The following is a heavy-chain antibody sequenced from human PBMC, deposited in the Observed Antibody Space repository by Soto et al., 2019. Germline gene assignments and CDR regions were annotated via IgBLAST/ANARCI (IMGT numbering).Heavy chain of an antibody. V-gene: IGHV3-15*01. CDR3: STSGYTYGNSADH. CDR1: GFTFSDAW. D-gene: IGHD5-18*01. J-gene: IGHJ4*02. Sequence: GGSLRLSCVASGFTFSDAWMTCVRQAPGKGLDWVGRFKRKNDGGTTEYAARVKGRFTISRDDSKNTLYLQMNSLKTEDTAVYYCSTSGYTYGNSADHWGQGTQVTVSS. CDR2: FKRKNDGGTT.